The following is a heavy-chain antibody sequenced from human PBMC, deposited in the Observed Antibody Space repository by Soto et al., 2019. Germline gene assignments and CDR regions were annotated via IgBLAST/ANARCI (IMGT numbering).Heavy chain of an antibody. J-gene: IGHJ4*02. V-gene: IGHV3-21*04. CDR2: ISSSSSYI. CDR1: GFTFSSYS. Sequence: GGSLRLSCAASGFTFSSYSMNWVRQAPGKGLEWVSSISSSSSYIYYADSVKGRFTISRDNAKNSLYLQMNSLRAEDTAVYYCARENYYDSSGYYDYWGQGTLVTVSS. D-gene: IGHD3-22*01. CDR3: ARENYYDSSGYYDY.